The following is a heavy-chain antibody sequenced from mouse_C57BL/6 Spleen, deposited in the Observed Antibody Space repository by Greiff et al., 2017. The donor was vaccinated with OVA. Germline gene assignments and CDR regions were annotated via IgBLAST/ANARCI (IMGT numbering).Heavy chain of an antibody. CDR2: IWSGGST. CDR3: ARKLFYGNYDDYAMDY. J-gene: IGHJ4*01. Sequence: QVQLKQSGPGLVQPSQSLSITCTVSGFSLTSYGVHWVRQSPGKGLEWLGVIWSGGSTDYNAAFISRLSISKDNSKSQVFFKMNSLQADDTAIYYCARKLFYGNYDDYAMDYWGQGTSVTVSS. D-gene: IGHD2-1*01. V-gene: IGHV2-2*01. CDR1: GFSLTSYG.